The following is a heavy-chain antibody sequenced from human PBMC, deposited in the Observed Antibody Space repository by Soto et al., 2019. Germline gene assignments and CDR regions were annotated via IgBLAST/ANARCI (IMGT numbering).Heavy chain of an antibody. J-gene: IGHJ6*02. CDR1: GFSFNRHG. D-gene: IGHD6-19*01. CDR2: MSYDGGNQ. Sequence: LRLSCEASGFSFNRHGIHWVRQAPGKGLEWVAVMSYDGGNQAYADSVKGRFSISRDNSKNTVYLQMNSLRAEDTAVYYCARDRSSTYYYYGMDLWGQGTTVTVSS. V-gene: IGHV3-30-3*01. CDR3: ARDRSSTYYYYGMDL.